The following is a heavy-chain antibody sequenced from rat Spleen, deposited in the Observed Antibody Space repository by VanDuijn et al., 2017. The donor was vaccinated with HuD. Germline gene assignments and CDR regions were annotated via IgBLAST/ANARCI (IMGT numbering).Heavy chain of an antibody. CDR1: GFIFNNYW. D-gene: IGHD3-1*01. V-gene: IGHV10-5*01. CDR3: TAASNEY. CDR2: IRTKTNFYAT. Sequence: VQLVESGGGLVQPGRSLKLSYVASGFIFNNYWMTWIRQPPGKGLECIARIRTKTNFYATYYADSVKGRFTISRDDSRSMVYLQMDDLKTEDTAMYYCTAASNEYWGQGVMVTVSS. J-gene: IGHJ2*01.